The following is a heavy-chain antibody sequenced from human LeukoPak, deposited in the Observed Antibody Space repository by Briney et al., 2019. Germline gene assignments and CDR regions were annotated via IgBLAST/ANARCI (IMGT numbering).Heavy chain of an antibody. D-gene: IGHD2-2*01. J-gene: IGHJ5*02. Sequence: SETLSLTCGVYGGSVSGYYWSWIRHPQGKGLEWIGEINHSGTTNYNPSLKSRVAISIDTSKNQFSLKLSSVTAADTAVYYCARGYCSSTSCLRNWFDPWGQGTLVTVSS. CDR1: GGSVSGYY. V-gene: IGHV4-34*01. CDR2: INHSGTT. CDR3: ARGYCSSTSCLRNWFDP.